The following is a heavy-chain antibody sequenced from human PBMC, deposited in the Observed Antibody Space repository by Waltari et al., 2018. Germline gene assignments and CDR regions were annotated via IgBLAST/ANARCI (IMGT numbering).Heavy chain of an antibody. V-gene: IGHV4-59*01. Sequence: QVQLQESGPGLVKPSETLSLTCTVSGGSITNYYWTWIRQPPGKGLEWIGYIYYSGSTSTNPSLRSRVTISVDTSKNQFSLILSSVTAADTAVYYCTRGAVAGKNSWFDPWGQGTLVTVSS. D-gene: IGHD6-19*01. CDR1: GGSITNYY. CDR2: IYYSGST. CDR3: TRGAVAGKNSWFDP. J-gene: IGHJ5*02.